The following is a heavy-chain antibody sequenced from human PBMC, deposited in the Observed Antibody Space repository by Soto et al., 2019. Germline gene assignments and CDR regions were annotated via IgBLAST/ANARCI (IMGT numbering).Heavy chain of an antibody. V-gene: IGHV3-30*18. J-gene: IGHJ4*02. D-gene: IGHD4-17*01. CDR3: AKETTVNPFDY. Sequence: GGSLRLSYAASGFTFSSYGMHWVRQAPGKGLEWVAVISYDGSNKYYADSVKGRFTISRDNSKNTLYLQMNSLRAEDTAVYYCAKETTVNPFDYWGQGTLVTVSS. CDR2: ISYDGSNK. CDR1: GFTFSSYG.